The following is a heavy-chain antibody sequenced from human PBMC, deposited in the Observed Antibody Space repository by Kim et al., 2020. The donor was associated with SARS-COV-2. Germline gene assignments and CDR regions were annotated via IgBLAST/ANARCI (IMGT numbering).Heavy chain of an antibody. CDR1: GFTFSSYW. Sequence: GGSLRLSCAASGFTFSSYWMSWVRQAPGKGLEWVANIKQDGSEKYYVDSVKGRFTISRDNAKNSLYLQMNSLRAEDTAVYYCAREAWFGEFDGYGMDVWGQGTTVTVSS. V-gene: IGHV3-7*01. CDR3: AREAWFGEFDGYGMDV. J-gene: IGHJ6*02. D-gene: IGHD3-10*01. CDR2: IKQDGSEK.